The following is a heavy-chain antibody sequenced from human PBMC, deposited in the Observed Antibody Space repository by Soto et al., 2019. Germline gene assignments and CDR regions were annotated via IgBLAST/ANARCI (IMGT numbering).Heavy chain of an antibody. J-gene: IGHJ4*02. CDR1: GGSISSSNW. D-gene: IGHD6-13*01. V-gene: IGHV4-4*02. CDR3: ASNPPYSSSWVYYFDY. CDR2: IYHSGST. Sequence: PSETLSLTCAVSGGSISSSNWWSWVRQPPGKGLEWIGEIYHSGSTNYNPSLKSRVTISVDKSKNQFSLKLSSVTAADTAVYYCASNPPYSSSWVYYFDYWGQGTLVNVSS.